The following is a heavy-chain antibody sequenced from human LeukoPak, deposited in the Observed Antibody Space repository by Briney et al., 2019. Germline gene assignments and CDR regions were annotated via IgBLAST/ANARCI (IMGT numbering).Heavy chain of an antibody. V-gene: IGHV3-74*01. J-gene: IGHJ6*02. CDR2: INPDESGT. D-gene: IGHD2-2*01. CDR1: GFTFSSYW. CDR3: AKLPPYCSSTSCYGRRGSYYYYGMDV. Sequence: PGGSLRLSCAASGFTFSSYWMHWVRQVPGKGLVWVSRINPDESGTTSADSVKGRFTISRDNSKNTLYLQMNSLRAEDTAVYYCAKLPPYCSSTSCYGRRGSYYYYGMDVWGQGTTVTVSS.